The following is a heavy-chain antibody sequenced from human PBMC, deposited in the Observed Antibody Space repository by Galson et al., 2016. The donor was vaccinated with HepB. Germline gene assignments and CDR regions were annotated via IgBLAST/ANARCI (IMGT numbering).Heavy chain of an antibody. V-gene: IGHV3-43*01. CDR3: ARPIRGYNFGPVDS. CDR1: GFTFDDYT. CDR2: IYWDGGST. Sequence: SLRLSCAASGFTFDDYTMHWVRQAPGKGLEWVSLIYWDGGSTYYADSVKGRVSISVDTSKNHFSLKLTSVTAADTALYYCARPIRGYNFGPVDSWGQGILVTVSS. J-gene: IGHJ4*02. D-gene: IGHD5-18*01.